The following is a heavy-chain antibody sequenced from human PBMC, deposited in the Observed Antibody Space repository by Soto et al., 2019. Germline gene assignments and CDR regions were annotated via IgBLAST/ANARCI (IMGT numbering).Heavy chain of an antibody. CDR2: IYYSGST. Sequence: QVQLQESGPGLVKPSETLSLTCTVSGGSISSYYWSWIRQPPGKGLEWIGYIYYSGSTNYIPSLKSRVTISVDTSKNQCSLKLSSVTAADTAVYYCATYTVTTPRGAFYIWGQGTMVTVSS. CDR3: ATYTVTTPRGAFYI. V-gene: IGHV4-59*01. CDR1: GGSISSYY. J-gene: IGHJ3*02. D-gene: IGHD4-17*01.